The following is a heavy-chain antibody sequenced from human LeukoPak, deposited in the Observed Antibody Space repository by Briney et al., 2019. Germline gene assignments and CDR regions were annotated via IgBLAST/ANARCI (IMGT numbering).Heavy chain of an antibody. CDR1: GYSFTTYG. Sequence: GASVKVSCKTSGYSFTTYGTNWVRQAPGQGLEWMGWITAYNGNTNYAHKFQGRFTMTTDTYTRTVYMELRGLKSNDTAVYYWARGVSNRWADFWGQGTLVTVSS. D-gene: IGHD2/OR15-2a*01. V-gene: IGHV1-18*01. CDR2: ITAYNGNT. CDR3: ARGVSNRWADF. J-gene: IGHJ4*02.